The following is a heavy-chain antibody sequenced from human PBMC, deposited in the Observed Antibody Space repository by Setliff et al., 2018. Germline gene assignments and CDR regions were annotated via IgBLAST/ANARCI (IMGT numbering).Heavy chain of an antibody. CDR1: AYTFSGYY. CDR3: ARLAAIPEPGIGILA. J-gene: IGHJ4*02. Sequence: AASVKVSCKTSAYTFSGYYIHWVRQAPGQGLQWMGWINPNFGDTNYAPKFQGRVTMTRDTSIRTSYMELNSLTSDDTAVYYCARLAAIPEPGIGILAWGQGTLVTVSS. V-gene: IGHV1-2*02. D-gene: IGHD2-2*01. CDR2: INPNFGDT.